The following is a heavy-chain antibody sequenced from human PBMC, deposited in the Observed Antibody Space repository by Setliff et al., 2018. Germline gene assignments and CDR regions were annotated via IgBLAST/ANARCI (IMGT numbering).Heavy chain of an antibody. V-gene: IGHV4-59*01. D-gene: IGHD3-3*01. J-gene: IGHJ3*02. CDR3: ARVAKASMRHIGIFGVVPHGFDI. CDR2: IHYSGST. CDR1: GGSISSNY. Sequence: SETLSLTCSVSGGSISSNYWSWMRQPPGKGLEWIGYIHYSGSTSYNPSLKSRVTILVDTSKNQLSLRVNSMTAADTAVYYCARVAKASMRHIGIFGVVPHGFDIWGQGTMVTVSS.